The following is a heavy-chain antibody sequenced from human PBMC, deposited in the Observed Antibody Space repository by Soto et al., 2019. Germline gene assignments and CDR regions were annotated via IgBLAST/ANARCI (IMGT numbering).Heavy chain of an antibody. V-gene: IGHV3-53*02. CDR1: GFTVSSNY. Sequence: EVQLVETGGGLIQPGGSLRLSCAASGFTVSSNYMSWVRQAPGKGLEWVSIIYSGGITYYADSVRGRFTISRDNSKNTLYLQMKSLRAEDTAVYYCARDPPATRHGMDVWGQGTTVTVSS. CDR3: ARDPPATRHGMDV. J-gene: IGHJ6*02. CDR2: IYSGGIT.